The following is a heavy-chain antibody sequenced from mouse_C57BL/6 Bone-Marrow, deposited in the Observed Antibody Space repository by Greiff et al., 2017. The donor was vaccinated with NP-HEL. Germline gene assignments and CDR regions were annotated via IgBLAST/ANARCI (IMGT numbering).Heavy chain of an antibody. Sequence: VQLKESGPVLVKPGASVKMSCKASGYTFTDYYMNWVKQSHGKSLEWIGVINPYNGGTSYNQKFKGKATLTVDKSSSTAYMELNSLTSEDSAVYYCARHYSNYVAYWGQGTLVTVSA. CDR3: ARHYSNYVAY. V-gene: IGHV1-19*01. CDR1: GYTFTDYY. CDR2: INPYNGGT. D-gene: IGHD2-5*01. J-gene: IGHJ3*01.